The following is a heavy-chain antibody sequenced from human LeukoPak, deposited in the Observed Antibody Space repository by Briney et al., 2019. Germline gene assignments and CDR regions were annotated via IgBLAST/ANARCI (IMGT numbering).Heavy chain of an antibody. V-gene: IGHV4-4*07. CDR1: GGSISIYY. CDR3: ASSRDGYNFGY. CDR2: IYTSGST. J-gene: IGHJ4*02. D-gene: IGHD5-24*01. Sequence: SETLSLTCTVSGGSISIYYWSWIRQPAGKGLEWIGRIYTSGSTYYNPSLKSRVTISVDTSKNQFSLKLSSVTAADTAVYYCASSRDGYNFGYWGQGTLVTVSS.